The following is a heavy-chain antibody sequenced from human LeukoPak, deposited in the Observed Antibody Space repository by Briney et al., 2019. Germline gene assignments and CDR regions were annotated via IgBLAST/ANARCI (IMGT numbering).Heavy chain of an antibody. V-gene: IGHV1-18*01. Sequence: ASVTVSCKASGYTFTSYGISWVRPALGQGLEWMGWISAYNGNTNYAQKLQGRVTMTTDTSTSTAYMELRSLRSDDTAVYYCARVGAPPEIYGSEDYWGQGTLVTVSS. CDR3: ARVGAPPEIYGSEDY. CDR2: ISAYNGNT. D-gene: IGHD3-10*01. CDR1: GYTFTSYG. J-gene: IGHJ4*02.